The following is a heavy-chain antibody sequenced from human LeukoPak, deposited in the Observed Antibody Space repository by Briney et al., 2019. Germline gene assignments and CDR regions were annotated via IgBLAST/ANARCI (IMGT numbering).Heavy chain of an antibody. Sequence: SETLSLTCTVSGGSISSYYWSWIRQPPGKGLEWIGYIYYSGSTNYNPSLKSRVTISVDTSKNQFSLKLSSVTAADTAVYYCARHFAYSSGWYDYWGQGTLVAVSS. CDR1: GGSISSYY. V-gene: IGHV4-59*08. J-gene: IGHJ4*02. D-gene: IGHD6-19*01. CDR2: IYYSGST. CDR3: ARHFAYSSGWYDY.